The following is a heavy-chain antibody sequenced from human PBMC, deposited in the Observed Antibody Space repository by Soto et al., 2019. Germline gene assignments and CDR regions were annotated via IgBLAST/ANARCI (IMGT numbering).Heavy chain of an antibody. V-gene: IGHV3-15*07. J-gene: IGHJ4*02. CDR1: GFTFSKAW. Sequence: GGSLRLSCAASGFTFSKAWMHWVRQAPGKGLEWVGRIKSYSDGGTTDYVAPVRGRFTISRDDSKNMLYLQMSTLRTEDTAIYYCTTWESAGDTSFTWLWGQGTLVTVSS. D-gene: IGHD3-3*01. CDR2: IKSYSDGGTT. CDR3: TTWESAGDTSFTWL.